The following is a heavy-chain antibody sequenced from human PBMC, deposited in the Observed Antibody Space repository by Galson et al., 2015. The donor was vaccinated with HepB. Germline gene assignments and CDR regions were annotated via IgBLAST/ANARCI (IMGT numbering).Heavy chain of an antibody. D-gene: IGHD3-22*01. CDR3: ATAGYYYDSSGYYDVSCFDY. Sequence: SLRLSCAASGFTFSNAWMNWVRQAPGKGLEWVGRIKSKTDGGTTDYAAPVKGRFTISRDDSKDTLYLQMNSLKTEDTAVYYCATAGYYYDSSGYYDVSCFDYWGQGTLVTVSS. CDR2: IKSKTDGGTT. V-gene: IGHV3-15*07. CDR1: GFTFSNAW. J-gene: IGHJ4*02.